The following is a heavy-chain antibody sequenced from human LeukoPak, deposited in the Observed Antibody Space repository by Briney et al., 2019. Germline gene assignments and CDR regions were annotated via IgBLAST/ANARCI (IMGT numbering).Heavy chain of an antibody. Sequence: GGSLRLSCAASGFTFSSYAMSWVRQAPGKGLEWVSAISGSGGSTYYADSVKGRFTISRDNSKNTLYLQMNSLRAEDTAVYYCAKDKSSSWYSYSDYWGQGTLVTVSS. J-gene: IGHJ4*02. CDR1: GFTFSSYA. V-gene: IGHV3-23*01. CDR3: AKDKSSSWYSYSDY. CDR2: ISGSGGST. D-gene: IGHD6-13*01.